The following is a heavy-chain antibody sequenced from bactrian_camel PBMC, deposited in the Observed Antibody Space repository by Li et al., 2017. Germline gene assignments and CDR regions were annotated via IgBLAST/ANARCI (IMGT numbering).Heavy chain of an antibody. V-gene: IGHV3S31*01. D-gene: IGHD3*01. CDR2: IYRRSGTT. CDR1: KYIHNTHT. CDR3: AATGDVHAIPALGVPVSVCSADFGY. Sequence: VQLVESGGGTVQAGGSLRLSCAASKYIHNTHTVTWFRQGPGTEREGVAAIYRRSGTTYYADSVKGRFTISQDNTKNAVYLQMNSLKPEDTAVYYCAATGDVHAIPALGVPVSVCSADFGYWGQGTQVTVS. J-gene: IGHJ6*01.